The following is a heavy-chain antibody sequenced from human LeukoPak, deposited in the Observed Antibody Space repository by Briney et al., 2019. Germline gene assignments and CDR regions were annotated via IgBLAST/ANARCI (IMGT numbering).Heavy chain of an antibody. D-gene: IGHD3-22*01. V-gene: IGHV4-59*01. Sequence: SETLSLTCNVSGTSIKTYYWSWIRQPPGKGLEWIGYIFDRGTTNYNPSLESRVTISAETSKNQVSLKVKSVTAADTAVYYCARDRYYYDSSGYTFDYWGQGTLVTVSS. J-gene: IGHJ4*02. CDR3: ARDRYYYDSSGYTFDY. CDR2: IFDRGTT. CDR1: GTSIKTYY.